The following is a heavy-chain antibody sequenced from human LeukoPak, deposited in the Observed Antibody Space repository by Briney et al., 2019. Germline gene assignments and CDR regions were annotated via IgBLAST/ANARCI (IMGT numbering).Heavy chain of an antibody. CDR3: ARRTAAAGFFDY. CDR1: GGSISSGGYY. D-gene: IGHD6-13*01. V-gene: IGHV4-31*03. J-gene: IGHJ4*02. Sequence: SQTLSLTCTVSGGSISSGGYYWSWIRQHPGKGLEWIGYIYYSGSTYYNPSLQSRVTISLDTSKNQFSLKLSSVTAADTAVYYCARRTAAAGFFDYWGQGTLVTVSS. CDR2: IYYSGST.